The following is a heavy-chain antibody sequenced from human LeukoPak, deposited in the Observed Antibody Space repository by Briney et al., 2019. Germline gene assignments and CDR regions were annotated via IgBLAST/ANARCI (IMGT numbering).Heavy chain of an antibody. Sequence: SETLSLTCTVSGVSISSYYLSWIRQPAGEGLEGIGRISTSGSTTFNPSLKSRVTMSVHTSKNHFSLNLSPVTAADTAVYYCARDSSLVPAVLVYWGQGTLVIVSS. V-gene: IGHV4-4*07. D-gene: IGHD2-2*01. CDR2: ISTSGST. CDR1: GVSISSYY. CDR3: ARDSSLVPAVLVY. J-gene: IGHJ4*02.